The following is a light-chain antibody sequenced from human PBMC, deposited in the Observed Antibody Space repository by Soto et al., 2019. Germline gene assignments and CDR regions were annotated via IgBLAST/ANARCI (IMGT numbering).Light chain of an antibody. CDR3: CSYADNYTLS. CDR1: SSDVGGYNY. Sequence: QSALTQPRSVSESPGQSVTISCTGTSSDVGGYNYVSWYQHHPGKAPKLMIYDVTKRPSGVPDRFSGSKSGNTASLTISGLHAEDEGDYFCCSYADNYTLSFGGGTKLTVL. J-gene: IGLJ2*01. CDR2: DVT. V-gene: IGLV2-11*01.